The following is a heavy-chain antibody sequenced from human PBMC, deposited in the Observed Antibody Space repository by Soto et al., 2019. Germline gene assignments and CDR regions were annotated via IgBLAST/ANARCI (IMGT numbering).Heavy chain of an antibody. CDR1: GGTFSSYA. Sequence: QVQLVQSGAEVKKPGSSVKFSCKASGGTFSSYAISWVRQAPGQGLEWMGGIIPIFGTANYAQKFQGRVTITADESTSTAYMELSSLRSEDTAVYYCARDRGSRRDYYYYYGMDVWGQGTTVTVSS. D-gene: IGHD3-10*01. V-gene: IGHV1-69*01. J-gene: IGHJ6*02. CDR3: ARDRGSRRDYYYYYGMDV. CDR2: IIPIFGTA.